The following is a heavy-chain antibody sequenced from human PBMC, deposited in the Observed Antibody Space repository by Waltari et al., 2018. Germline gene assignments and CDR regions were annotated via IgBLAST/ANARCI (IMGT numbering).Heavy chain of an antibody. J-gene: IGHJ4*02. D-gene: IGHD3-9*01. V-gene: IGHV3-74*01. Sequence: EVQLVESGGGLLQPGGSLRLSCAASGFTFSHYWMHWVRQPPVKGLVWVSRIDPDGSMTSYADSVKGRFTISRDNAKKTLYMQMNSLRADDTAVYYCTTDLTGYSDYCGQGTLVTVSS. CDR2: IDPDGSMT. CDR3: TTDLTGYSDY. CDR1: GFTFSHYW.